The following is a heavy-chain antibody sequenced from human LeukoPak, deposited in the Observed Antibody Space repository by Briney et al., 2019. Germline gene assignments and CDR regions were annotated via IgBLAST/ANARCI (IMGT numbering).Heavy chain of an antibody. D-gene: IGHD4-17*01. CDR2: ISGRADST. V-gene: IGHV3-23*01. CDR3: ARSPLIRESYGDKIVKFDY. J-gene: IGHJ4*02. Sequence: GGSLRLSCAASGFVFSNYAMSWVRQAPGRGLERVSTISGRADSTYSADSVRGRFTIHRDSYKNTLSLQMDSLTAEDTAVYYCARSPLIRESYGDKIVKFDYWGQGTLVTVSS. CDR1: GFVFSNYA.